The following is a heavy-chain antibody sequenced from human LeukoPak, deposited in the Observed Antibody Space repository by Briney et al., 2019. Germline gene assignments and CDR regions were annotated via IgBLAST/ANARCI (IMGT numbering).Heavy chain of an antibody. Sequence: ASVKVSCKASGYTFSSYHIHWVRQAPGQGLEWMGKINPSFNPGPEITTYAQKFQGRVTMTRDTSTNTAYMELSSLRSEDTAVYYCATEGAAGVGATWFLGRWVFGYWGQGTLVTVSS. CDR3: ATEGAAGVGATWFLGRWVFGY. D-gene: IGHD1-26*01. CDR2: INPSFNPGPEIT. V-gene: IGHV1-46*01. CDR1: GYTFSSYH. J-gene: IGHJ4*02.